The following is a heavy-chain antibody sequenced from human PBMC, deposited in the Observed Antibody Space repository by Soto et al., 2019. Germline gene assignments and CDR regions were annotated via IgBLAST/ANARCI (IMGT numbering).Heavy chain of an antibody. CDR1: GGSISSYY. V-gene: IGHV4-59*01. D-gene: IGHD4-17*01. CDR2: IYYSGST. CDR3: ARDHYGDYGYYYYGMDV. Sequence: SETLSLTCTFSGGSISSYYWIWIRQPPGKGLEWIGYIYYSGSTNYNPSLKSRVTISVDTSKNQFSLKLSSVTAADTAVYYCARDHYGDYGYYYYGMDVWGQGTTVTVSS. J-gene: IGHJ6*02.